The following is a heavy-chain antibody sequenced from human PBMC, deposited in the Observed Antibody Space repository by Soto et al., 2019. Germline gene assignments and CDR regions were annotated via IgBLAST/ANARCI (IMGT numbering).Heavy chain of an antibody. CDR3: ARGGQDFWSGPFDY. CDR2: IDNSGST. CDR1: GGSISNYF. V-gene: IGHV4-4*07. Sequence: ATLSLTCTVSGGSISNYFCNWIRQPAGKGLEWIGRIDNSGSTNYNPSLKSRITMSADTSRNQFSLKLNSVTAADTAVYYCARGGQDFWSGPFDYWGPGALVTVYS. J-gene: IGHJ4*02. D-gene: IGHD3-3*01.